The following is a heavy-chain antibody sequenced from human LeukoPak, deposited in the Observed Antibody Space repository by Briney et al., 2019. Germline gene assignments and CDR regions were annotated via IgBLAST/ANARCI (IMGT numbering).Heavy chain of an antibody. V-gene: IGHV3-48*02. Sequence: QPGGSLRLSCAASGFAFSSYNMNWVRQALGKGLEWISYIGSSGSPTHYADSVGGRFTISRDNAKNSLYLQTNSLRDEDTAVYFCARRPYSDTSGRLSDVWGQGTTVTVSS. CDR2: IGSSGSPT. CDR3: ARRPYSDTSGRLSDV. J-gene: IGHJ6*02. D-gene: IGHD3-22*01. CDR1: GFAFSSYN.